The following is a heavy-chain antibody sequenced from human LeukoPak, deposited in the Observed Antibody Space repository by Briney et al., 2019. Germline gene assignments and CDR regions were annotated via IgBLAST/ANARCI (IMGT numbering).Heavy chain of an antibody. Sequence: GGSLRLSCAASGFTFSSYWMHWVRQAPGKGLVWVSRIKTDGSTTNYADSVKGRFTISRDNSKNTLYLQMNSLRAEDTAVYYCARRGYGDYAPFDYWGQGTLVTVSS. D-gene: IGHD4-17*01. CDR1: GFTFSSYW. J-gene: IGHJ4*02. CDR3: ARRGYGDYAPFDY. CDR2: IKTDGSTT. V-gene: IGHV3-74*01.